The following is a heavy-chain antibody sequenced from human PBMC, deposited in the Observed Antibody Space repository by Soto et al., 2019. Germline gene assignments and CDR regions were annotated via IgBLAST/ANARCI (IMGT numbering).Heavy chain of an antibody. CDR2: ISYDGSNK. Sequence: GGSLRLSCAASGFTFSSYGMPWVRQAPGKGLEWVAVISYDGSNKYYADSVKGRFTISRDNSKNTLYLQMNSLRAEDTAVYYCAKDPLQFVPYYYYYGMDVWGQGTTVTVSS. D-gene: IGHD2-2*01. CDR3: AKDPLQFVPYYYYYGMDV. J-gene: IGHJ6*02. V-gene: IGHV3-30*18. CDR1: GFTFSSYG.